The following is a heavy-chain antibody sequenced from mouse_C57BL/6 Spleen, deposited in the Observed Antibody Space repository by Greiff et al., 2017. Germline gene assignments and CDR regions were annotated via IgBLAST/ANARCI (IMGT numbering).Heavy chain of an antibody. V-gene: IGHV1-15*01. CDR1: GYTFTDYE. Sequence: VKLQESGAELVRPGASVTLSCKASGYTFTDYEMHWVKQTPVHGLEWIGAIDPETGGTAYNQKFKGKAILTADKSSSTAYMELRSLTSEDSAVYYCTGNGFDYWGQGTTLTVSS. CDR2: IDPETGGT. J-gene: IGHJ2*01. CDR3: TGNGFDY.